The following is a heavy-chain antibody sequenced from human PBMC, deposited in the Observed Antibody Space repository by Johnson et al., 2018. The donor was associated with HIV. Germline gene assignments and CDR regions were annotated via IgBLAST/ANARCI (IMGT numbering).Heavy chain of an antibody. CDR3: TTDPWWNGYHAFDI. Sequence: VQLVESGGGVVQPGRSLRLSCAASGFTFSSYAMSWVRQAPGKGLEWVPAISGSGGSTYYAGSVKGSFTISRDNSKNSLYLQMNSLKTEDTAVYYCTTDPWWNGYHAFDIWGQGTMVTVSS. CDR1: GFTFSSYA. J-gene: IGHJ3*02. D-gene: IGHD1-1*01. V-gene: IGHV3-23*04. CDR2: ISGSGGST.